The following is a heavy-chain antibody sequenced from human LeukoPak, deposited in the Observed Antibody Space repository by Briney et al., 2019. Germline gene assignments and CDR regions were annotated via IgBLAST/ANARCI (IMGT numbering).Heavy chain of an antibody. CDR3: ARDLAVSGSFTHYFDY. Sequence: PGGSLRPSCAASGFTSSTYAMHWVRRAPGKGLEWVAGISYDGSKKYYADSVRGRFTISRDNSKNTLFLQMNSLRAEDTAVYYCARDLAVSGSFTHYFDYWGQGTLVTVSS. V-gene: IGHV3-30*04. CDR1: GFTSSTYA. J-gene: IGHJ4*02. D-gene: IGHD3-10*01. CDR2: ISYDGSKK.